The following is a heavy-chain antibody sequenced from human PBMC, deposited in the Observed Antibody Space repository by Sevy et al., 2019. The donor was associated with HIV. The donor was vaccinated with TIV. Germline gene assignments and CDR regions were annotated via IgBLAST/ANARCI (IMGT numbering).Heavy chain of an antibody. D-gene: IGHD6-19*01. Sequence: LPETLSLTCTVSGGSISSYYWSWIRQPAGKGLEWIGRIYTSGSTNYNPSLKSRVTMSVDTSKNQFSLKLSSVTAADTAVYYCARDVRTKIAVAATNAFDIWGQGTMVTVSS. V-gene: IGHV4-4*07. J-gene: IGHJ3*02. CDR3: ARDVRTKIAVAATNAFDI. CDR1: GGSISSYY. CDR2: IYTSGST.